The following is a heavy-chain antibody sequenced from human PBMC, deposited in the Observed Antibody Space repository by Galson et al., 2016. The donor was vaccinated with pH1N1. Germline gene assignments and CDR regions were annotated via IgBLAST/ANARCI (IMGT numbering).Heavy chain of an antibody. CDR2: IDPTNGGT. Sequence: SVQVSCKASGYIFTSDYFHRVRQAPGQGLEWMGVIDPTNGGTTFAQKLQSLVTMTRDTSTSTVYIELRGLKSEDTAVYYCIRDLGRLRDFWGQGTLVTVSS. V-gene: IGHV1-46*03. CDR1: GYIFTSDY. J-gene: IGHJ4*02. CDR3: IRDLGRLRDF. D-gene: IGHD7-27*01.